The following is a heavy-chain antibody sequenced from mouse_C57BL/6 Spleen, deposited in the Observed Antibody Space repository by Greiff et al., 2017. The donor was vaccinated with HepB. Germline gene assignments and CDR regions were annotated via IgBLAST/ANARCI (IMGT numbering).Heavy chain of an antibody. CDR3: ARSDPYDYDVDY. J-gene: IGHJ2*01. Sequence: QVQLQQSGAELARPGASVKLSCKASGYTFTSYGISWVKQRTGQGLEWIGEIYPRSGNTYYNEKFKGKATLTADKSSSTAYMELRSLTSEDSAVYFCARSDPYDYDVDYWGQGTTLTVTS. CDR2: IYPRSGNT. V-gene: IGHV1-81*01. D-gene: IGHD2-4*01. CDR1: GYTFTSYG.